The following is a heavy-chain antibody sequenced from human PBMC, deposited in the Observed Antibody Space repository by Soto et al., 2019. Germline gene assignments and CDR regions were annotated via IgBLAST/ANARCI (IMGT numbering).Heavy chain of an antibody. CDR3: ATRAGAPAE. CDR2: INEDGNNQ. V-gene: IGHV3-7*01. Sequence: EVQLVESGGGLVQPGGSLRLSCAASGFSFNTYWMSWIRQAPGKGLEWVANINEDGNNQNYVDSVRGRFTISRDNAKTSVHLQMNSLRVEDSAVYYCATRAGAPAEWGQGTLVTVSS. D-gene: IGHD3-10*01. J-gene: IGHJ4*02. CDR1: GFSFNTYW.